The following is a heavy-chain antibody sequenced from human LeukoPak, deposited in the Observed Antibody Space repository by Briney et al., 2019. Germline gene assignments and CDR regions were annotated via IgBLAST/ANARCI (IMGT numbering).Heavy chain of an antibody. CDR2: IWYDGGDK. D-gene: IGHD6-19*01. CDR1: GFTFRSYG. CDR3: ARGSSAWPRNAFDI. Sequence: PGGSLRLSCAASGFTFRSYGLHWVRQAPGKGLEWVALIWYDGGDKYYVDSVKGRFTISRDNSKNTVYLQMNSLRAEDTAVYYCARGSSAWPRNAFDIWGQGTMVTVSS. J-gene: IGHJ3*02. V-gene: IGHV3-33*01.